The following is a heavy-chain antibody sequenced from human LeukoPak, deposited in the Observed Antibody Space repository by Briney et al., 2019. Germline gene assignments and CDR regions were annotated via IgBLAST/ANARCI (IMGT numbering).Heavy chain of an antibody. CDR1: GFTVSSNY. Sequence: PGGSLRLSCAASGFTVSSNYMSWVRQAPGKGLEWVSYISSSGGTVYYADSVKGRFTISRDSAKNSLYLQMDSLGDEDTAVYYCARGLSSTTPNNYALDVWGQGTTVTVSS. V-gene: IGHV3-48*02. CDR2: ISSSGGTV. CDR3: ARGLSSTTPNNYALDV. D-gene: IGHD2-2*01. J-gene: IGHJ6*02.